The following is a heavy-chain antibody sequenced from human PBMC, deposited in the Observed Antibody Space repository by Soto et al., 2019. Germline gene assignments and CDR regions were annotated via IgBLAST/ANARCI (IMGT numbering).Heavy chain of an antibody. CDR3: AKDLSSSWLRYYYYGMDV. CDR2: ISYDGSNK. V-gene: IGHV3-30*18. D-gene: IGHD6-13*01. J-gene: IGHJ6*02. CDR1: GFTFSSYG. Sequence: QVQLVESGGGVVQPGRSLRLSCAASGFTFSSYGMHWVRQAPGKGLEWVAVISYDGSNKYYADSVKGRFTISRDNSKNTLYLQMNSLRAEDTAVYYCAKDLSSSWLRYYYYGMDVWCQGTTVTVSS.